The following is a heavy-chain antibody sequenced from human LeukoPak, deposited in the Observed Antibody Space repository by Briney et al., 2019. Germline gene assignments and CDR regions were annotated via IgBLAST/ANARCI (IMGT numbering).Heavy chain of an antibody. CDR1: GGSISSGGYY. CDR2: IYYSGST. CDR3: ATTVGSYFDY. J-gene: IGHJ4*02. D-gene: IGHD3-16*01. Sequence: SQTLSLTCTVSGGSISSGGYYWSWIRQHPGRGLEWIGYIYYSGSTYYNPSLKSRVTMSVDTSENQFSLKLSSVTAADTAVYYCATTVGSYFDYWSQGTLVTVSS. V-gene: IGHV4-31*03.